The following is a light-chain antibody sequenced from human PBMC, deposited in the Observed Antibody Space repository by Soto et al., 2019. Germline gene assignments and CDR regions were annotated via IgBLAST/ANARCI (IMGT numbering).Light chain of an antibody. V-gene: IGKV3-20*01. CDR3: QQYGSSTWT. CDR1: QSVSSSY. Sequence: EIVLTQSPGTLSLSPGERATLSCRASQSVSSSYLAWYQQKPGQAPRLLIYGSSSRATGIPDRFSGSVSGTDFTLTISRLEPEDFAVYYWQQYGSSTWTFGQGTKVEIK. J-gene: IGKJ1*01. CDR2: GSS.